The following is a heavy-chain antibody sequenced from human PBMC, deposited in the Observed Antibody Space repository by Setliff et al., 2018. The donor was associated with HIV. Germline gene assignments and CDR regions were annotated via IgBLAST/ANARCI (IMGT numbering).Heavy chain of an antibody. J-gene: IGHJ4*02. V-gene: IGHV2-5*02. CDR2: IYWDGDK. D-gene: IGHD1-1*01. Sequence: GPTLANPTQTLTLTCYFSGCSLATDGVAVGWIRQPPGKRPESLAIIYWDGDKRYNPALKDRLTITKATSKDHVDLMMSNIDPADTDTYYCTHVNNFRSVYFASWGQGTLVTVSS. CDR1: GCSLATDGVA. CDR3: THVNNFRSVYFAS.